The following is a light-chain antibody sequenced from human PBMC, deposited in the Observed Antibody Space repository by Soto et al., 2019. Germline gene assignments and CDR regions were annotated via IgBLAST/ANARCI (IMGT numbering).Light chain of an antibody. CDR2: DAS. Sequence: EIVLTQSPATLSLSPGERATLSCSASQRVNIYLACYQHKPGQSPRLLIYDASNRATGIPARFTGSGSGTDFNRHIIILEHEAFALYYCQQRCNWPWTFGLGNTLEFK. J-gene: IGKJ1*01. V-gene: IGKV3-11*01. CDR1: QRVNIY. CDR3: QQRCNWPWT.